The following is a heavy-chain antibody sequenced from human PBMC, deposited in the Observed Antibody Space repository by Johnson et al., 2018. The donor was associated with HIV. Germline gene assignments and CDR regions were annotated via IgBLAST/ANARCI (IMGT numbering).Heavy chain of an antibody. J-gene: IGHJ3*02. CDR3: AKAEITDYYDRSGYFGAFDI. CDR1: GFTFDDYT. Sequence: VQLVESGGVVVQPGGSLRLSCAASGFTFDDYTMHWVRQAPGKGLEWVSLISWDGGSTYYADSVKGRFTISRDNSKNSLYLQMNSLRTEDTALYYCAKAEITDYYDRSGYFGAFDIWGQGTMVTVSS. D-gene: IGHD3-22*01. CDR2: ISWDGGST. V-gene: IGHV3-43*01.